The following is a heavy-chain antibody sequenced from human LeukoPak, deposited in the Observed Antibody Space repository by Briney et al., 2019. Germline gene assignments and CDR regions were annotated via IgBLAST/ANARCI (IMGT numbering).Heavy chain of an antibody. CDR3: AREYCSGGSCYSRPYWYFDL. Sequence: PEGSLRLSCAASGFTFSSYSMNWVRQAPGKGLEWVSSISSSSSYIYYADSVKGRFTISRDNAKNSLYLQMNSLRAEDTAVYYCAREYCSGGSCYSRPYWYFDLWGRGTLVTVSS. D-gene: IGHD2-15*01. CDR1: GFTFSSYS. V-gene: IGHV3-21*01. J-gene: IGHJ2*01. CDR2: ISSSSSYI.